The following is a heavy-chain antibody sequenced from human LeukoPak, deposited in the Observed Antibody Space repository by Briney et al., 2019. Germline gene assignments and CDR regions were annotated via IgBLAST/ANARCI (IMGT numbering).Heavy chain of an antibody. CDR1: GYTFTAYY. Sequence: ASVKVSCKASGYTFTAYYIYWVRQAPGQGLEWMGWINPNSGVTNYAQKFQGRVTMTRDTSISTAYMELSGLRSDDTAVYYCARDVGIVGALDIWGQGTRVTVSS. CDR2: INPNSGVT. V-gene: IGHV1-2*02. D-gene: IGHD1-26*01. J-gene: IGHJ3*02. CDR3: ARDVGIVGALDI.